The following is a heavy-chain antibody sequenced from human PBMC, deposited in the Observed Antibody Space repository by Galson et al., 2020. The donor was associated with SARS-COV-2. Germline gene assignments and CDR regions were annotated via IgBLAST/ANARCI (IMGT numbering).Heavy chain of an antibody. D-gene: IGHD6-19*01. V-gene: IGHV3-30*18. CDR1: GFTFSSYG. J-gene: IGHJ6*02. CDR2: ISYVGSTK. Sequence: GESLKISCAASGFTFSSYGMHWVRQAPGTGLEWVAVISYVGSTKYYADSVKGRFTISRHNSKNTLYLQMNSLRAEDTAVYYCAKDVNSRRHFRGWIYYYYGMDVWGQGTTVTVSS. CDR3: AKDVNSRRHFRGWIYYYYGMDV.